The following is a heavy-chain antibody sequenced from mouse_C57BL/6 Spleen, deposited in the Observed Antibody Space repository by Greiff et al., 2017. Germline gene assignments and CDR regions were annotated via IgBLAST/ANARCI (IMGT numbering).Heavy chain of an antibody. V-gene: IGHV1-52*01. CDR2: IDPSDSET. CDR1: GYTFTSYW. CDR3: ARGGGSRCGGFAY. Sequence: QVQLQQPGAELVRPGSSVKLSCKASGYTFTSYWMHWVKQRPIQGLEWIGNIDPSDSETHYNQKFKDKATLTVAKSSSTAFMQLSSLTSEDSAVYDWARGGGSRCGGFAYWGQGTLVTVSA. J-gene: IGHJ3*01. D-gene: IGHD1-1*01.